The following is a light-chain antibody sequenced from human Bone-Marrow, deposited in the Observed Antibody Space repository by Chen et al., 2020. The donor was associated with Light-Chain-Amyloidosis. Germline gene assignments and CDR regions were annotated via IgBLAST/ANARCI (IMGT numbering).Light chain of an antibody. Sequence: QSVLTQPPSVSGAPGQRVTISCTGRSSNIGAGYDVQWYQQLPGTAPKLLIYGNSNRPSGVPDRFSGSKSGTSASLAITGLQAEDEADYYCQSYDSSLSGSVVFGGGTKLTVL. J-gene: IGLJ2*01. CDR2: GNS. CDR1: SSNIGAGYD. CDR3: QSYDSSLSGSVV. V-gene: IGLV1-40*01.